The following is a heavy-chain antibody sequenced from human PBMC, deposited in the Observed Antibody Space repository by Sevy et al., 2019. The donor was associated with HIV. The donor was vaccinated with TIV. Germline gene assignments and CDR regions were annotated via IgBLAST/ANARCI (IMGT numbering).Heavy chain of an antibody. V-gene: IGHV1-2*02. CDR2: INPNSGGT. CDR1: GYTFTGYY. Sequence: ASVKVSCKASGYTFTGYYMHWVRQAPGQGLEWMGWINPNSGGTNYAQKFQGRVTMTRDTSISTAYMELGRLRSDDTAVYYCARAKTMVRGVIITLFDYWGQGTLVTVSS. D-gene: IGHD3-10*01. J-gene: IGHJ4*02. CDR3: ARAKTMVRGVIITLFDY.